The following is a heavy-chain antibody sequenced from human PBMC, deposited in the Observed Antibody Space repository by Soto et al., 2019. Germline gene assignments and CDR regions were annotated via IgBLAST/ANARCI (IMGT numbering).Heavy chain of an antibody. CDR2: ISGSGGST. D-gene: IGHD6-19*01. J-gene: IGHJ4*02. CDR1: GFTFSNYA. Sequence: GGSLRLSCAASGFTFSNYAMTWVRQAPGKGLEWVSAISGSGGSTYYAGSVKGRFTISRDNSKNTLSLQMNSLRAEDTAIYYCAKVPGDSSGWTYYFDYWGQGTLVTVS. CDR3: AKVPGDSSGWTYYFDY. V-gene: IGHV3-23*01.